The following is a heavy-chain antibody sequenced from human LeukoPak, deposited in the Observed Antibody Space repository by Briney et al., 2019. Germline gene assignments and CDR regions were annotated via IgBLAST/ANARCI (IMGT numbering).Heavy chain of an antibody. V-gene: IGHV1-3*01. Sequence: ASVKVSCKASGYTFTSYAMHWVRQAPGQRLEWMGWINAGNGNTKYSQKSQGRVTITRDTSASTAYMELSSLRSEDTAVYYCARAPTYYDILTGPWGQGTLVTVSS. CDR2: INAGNGNT. CDR1: GYTFTSYA. CDR3: ARAPTYYDILTGP. J-gene: IGHJ4*02. D-gene: IGHD3-9*01.